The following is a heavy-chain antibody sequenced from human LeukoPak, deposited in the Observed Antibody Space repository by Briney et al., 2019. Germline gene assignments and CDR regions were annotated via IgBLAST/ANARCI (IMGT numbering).Heavy chain of an antibody. CDR2: ISGRRGST. CDR1: GFTFSSYA. J-gene: IGHJ4*02. V-gene: IGHV3-23*01. CDR3: AKGEKILLFFGESFDY. Sequence: GGSLRLSCAASGFTFSSYAMSWVRQAPGKGLEWVSAISGRRGSTYYPLSVNPPFSISIDNSKNTLYLQMNTLRADHTAVYYCAKGEKILLFFGESFDYWGQGTLVTVSS. D-gene: IGHD3-10*01.